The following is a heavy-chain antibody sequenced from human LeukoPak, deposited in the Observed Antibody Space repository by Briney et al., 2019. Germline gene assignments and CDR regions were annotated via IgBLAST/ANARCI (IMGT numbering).Heavy chain of an antibody. CDR3: ARGFSYYDFWSGYYTVFDY. CDR2: INHSGST. V-gene: IGHV4-34*01. D-gene: IGHD3-3*01. CDR1: GGSFSGYY. J-gene: IGHJ4*02. Sequence: SETLSLTCAVYGGSFSGYYWSWIRQPPGKGLEWIGEINHSGSTNYNPSLKSRVTISVDTSKNQFSLKLSSVTAADTAVYYCARGFSYYDFWSGYYTVFDYWGQGTLVTVSS.